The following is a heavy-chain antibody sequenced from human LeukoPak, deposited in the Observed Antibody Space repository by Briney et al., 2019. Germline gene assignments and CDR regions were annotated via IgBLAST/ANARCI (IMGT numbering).Heavy chain of an antibody. J-gene: IGHJ4*02. D-gene: IGHD5-18*01. V-gene: IGHV3-30*04. Sequence: GRSLRLSCAASGFTFSSYAMHWVRQAPGKGLEWVAVISYDGSNKYYADSVKGRFTISRDNSKNTLYLQMNSLRAEDTAVYYCAATPPAMVSRWGQGTLVAVSS. CDR1: GFTFSSYA. CDR2: ISYDGSNK. CDR3: AATPPAMVSR.